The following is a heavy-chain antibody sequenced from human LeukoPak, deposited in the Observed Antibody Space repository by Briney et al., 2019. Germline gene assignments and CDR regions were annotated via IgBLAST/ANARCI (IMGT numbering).Heavy chain of an antibody. Sequence: GGSLRLACAASGYTFSSYGMSWVRQAPGKGREWVSAISGSGASTFYADCVKGRFTISRENSKNTGYGQMNNLRAEDTAVYYCAKDLSVYNDKPGYSAYWGQGTLVTVSS. V-gene: IGHV3-23*01. J-gene: IGHJ4*02. CDR2: ISGSGAST. CDR3: AKDLSVYNDKPGYSAY. CDR1: GYTFSSYG. D-gene: IGHD3-9*01.